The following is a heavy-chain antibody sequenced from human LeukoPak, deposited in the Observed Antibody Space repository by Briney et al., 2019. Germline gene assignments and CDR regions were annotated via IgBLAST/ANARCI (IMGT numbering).Heavy chain of an antibody. V-gene: IGHV4-30-4*01. CDR1: GGSISSGDYY. CDR2: IYYSGST. Sequence: KPSETLSLTCTVSGGSISSGDYYWSWIRQPPGKGLEWIGHIYYSGSTYYNPSLKSRVTISIDTSKNQFSLKVNSVTAADTAVYYCARVHSVGGVIVSNFHYWGQGTLVTVSS. D-gene: IGHD3-16*02. CDR3: ARVHSVGGVIVSNFHY. J-gene: IGHJ4*02.